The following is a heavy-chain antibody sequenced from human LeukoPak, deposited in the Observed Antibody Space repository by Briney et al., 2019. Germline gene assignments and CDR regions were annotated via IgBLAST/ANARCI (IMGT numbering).Heavy chain of an antibody. CDR1: GGYISTSNYY. CDR3: ARYCYYDASRPPF. D-gene: IGHD3-16*01. J-gene: IGHJ4*02. Sequence: PSETLSLTCTVSGGYISTSNYYWGWIRQSPGKGLVWIGNIYYSGSTYYNPSLQSRVSLSIDTTINQFFLKVNVLSVADPVEYCCARYCYYDASRPPFWGQGTMVAVSS. V-gene: IGHV4-39*01. CDR2: IYYSGST.